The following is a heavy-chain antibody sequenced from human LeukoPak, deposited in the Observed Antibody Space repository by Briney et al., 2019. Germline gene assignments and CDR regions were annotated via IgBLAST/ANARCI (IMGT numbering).Heavy chain of an antibody. CDR2: IYTSGST. CDR1: GGSISSGSYY. CDR3: ARSFDRPGIVGSTYQH. D-gene: IGHD1-26*01. V-gene: IGHV4-61*02. Sequence: SETLSLTCTVSGGSISSGSYYWSWIRQPAGKGLEWIGRIYTSGSTNYNPSLKSRVTISVDTSKNQFSLKLSSVTAADTAVYYCARSFDRPGIVGSTYQHWGQGTLVTVPS. J-gene: IGHJ1*01.